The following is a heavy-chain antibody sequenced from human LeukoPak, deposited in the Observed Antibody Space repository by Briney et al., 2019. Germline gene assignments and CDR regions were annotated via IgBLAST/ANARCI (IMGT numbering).Heavy chain of an antibody. CDR3: ARGFCGGDCYSGPDVSGAFDI. V-gene: IGHV1-18*01. CDR2: ISAYNGDT. J-gene: IGHJ3*02. D-gene: IGHD2-21*02. CDR1: GYTFTNYG. Sequence: GASVKVSCKASGYTFTNYGFNWVRQAPGQGLEWMGWISAYNGDTNYAQKLQGRVTMTTDTSTSTAYMELRSLRSDDTAVYYCARGFCGGDCYSGPDVSGAFDIWGQGTMVTVSS.